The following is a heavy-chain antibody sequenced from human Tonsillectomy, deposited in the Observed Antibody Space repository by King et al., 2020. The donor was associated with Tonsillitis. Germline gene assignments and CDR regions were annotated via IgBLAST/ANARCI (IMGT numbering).Heavy chain of an antibody. V-gene: IGHV2-5*02. Sequence: ITLKESGPTLVKPTQTLTLTCTFSGFSLSTSGVGVAWIRQPPGKALGWLALIYWDDDKRYRTSLESRLTITKDTSKNQVVLTMTDVDPVDTATYYCTHNDVESTGTSDYWGQGTLVTVSS. D-gene: IGHD1/OR15-1a*01. J-gene: IGHJ4*02. CDR1: GFSLSTSGVG. CDR2: IYWDDDK. CDR3: THNDVESTGTSDY.